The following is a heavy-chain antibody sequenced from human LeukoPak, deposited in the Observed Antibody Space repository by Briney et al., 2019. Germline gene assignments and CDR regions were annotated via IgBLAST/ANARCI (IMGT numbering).Heavy chain of an antibody. CDR3: ARGSVIAAAGYYYHGMDV. CDR2: MNPNSGNT. CDR1: GYTSTSYD. D-gene: IGHD6-13*01. J-gene: IGHJ6*02. Sequence: ASVKVSCKASGYTSTSYDINWVRQATGQGLEWMGWMNPNSGNTGYAQKFQGRVTMTRNTSISTAYMELSSLRSEDTAVYYCARGSVIAAAGYYYHGMDVWGQGTTVTVSS. V-gene: IGHV1-8*01.